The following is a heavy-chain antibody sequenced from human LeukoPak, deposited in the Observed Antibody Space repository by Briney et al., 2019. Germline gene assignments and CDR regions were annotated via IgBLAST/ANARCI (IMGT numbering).Heavy chain of an antibody. J-gene: IGHJ3*02. D-gene: IGHD3-10*02. Sequence: KSGGSLRLSCAASGFTFSNAWMSWVRQAPGKGLEGVGRINSKTDGGTTDYAAPVKGIFTISRDDSKNTLYLQMNSMKTEDTAVYYCTTASYYVRIWSDAFDIWGQGTMVTVSS. V-gene: IGHV3-15*01. CDR1: GFTFSNAW. CDR3: TTASYYVRIWSDAFDI. CDR2: INSKTDGGTT.